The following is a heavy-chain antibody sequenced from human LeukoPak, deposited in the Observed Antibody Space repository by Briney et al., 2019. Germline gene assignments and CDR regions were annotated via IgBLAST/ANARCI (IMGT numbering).Heavy chain of an antibody. Sequence: SETLSLTCTVSGGSISSYYWSWIRQPPGKGLEWIGYIYYSGSTNYNPSLKSRVTISVDTSKNQFSLKLSSVTAADTAVYYCARLTSGYDYYYYYYMDVWGKGTTVTVSS. CDR3: ARLTSGYDYYYYYYMDV. CDR2: IYYSGST. D-gene: IGHD5-12*01. CDR1: GGSISSYY. V-gene: IGHV4-59*08. J-gene: IGHJ6*03.